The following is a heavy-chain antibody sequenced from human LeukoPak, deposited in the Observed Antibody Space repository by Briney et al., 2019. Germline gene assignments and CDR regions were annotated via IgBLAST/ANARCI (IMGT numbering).Heavy chain of an antibody. CDR1: GFTFRNYA. CDR2: ISYDGNSQ. Sequence: GGSLRLSCDASGFTFRNYAFHWVRQAPGKGLEWVALISYDGNSQYYADSVKGRFTIPRDNSKNTLYLQMNSLRTEDTAVYYCARAGDYGSGSFRWRHFDYWGQGTLVTVSS. V-gene: IGHV3-30-3*01. CDR3: ARAGDYGSGSFRWRHFDY. J-gene: IGHJ4*02. D-gene: IGHD3-10*01.